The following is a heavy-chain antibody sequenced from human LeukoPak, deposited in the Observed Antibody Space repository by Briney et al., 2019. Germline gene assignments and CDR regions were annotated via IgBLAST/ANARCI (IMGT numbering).Heavy chain of an antibody. Sequence: PSETLSLTCTVSGGSISSSSYYWGWIRQSPGKGLEWIGSIYYRGTTLYTPSLKNRVTISVDTSKDQFSLRLSSVTAADTAVYYCARQHYFFDISGYYEDYWGQGTLVIVSS. V-gene: IGHV4-39*01. CDR3: ARQHYFFDISGYYEDY. CDR2: IYYRGTT. D-gene: IGHD3-22*01. CDR1: GGSISSSSYY. J-gene: IGHJ4*02.